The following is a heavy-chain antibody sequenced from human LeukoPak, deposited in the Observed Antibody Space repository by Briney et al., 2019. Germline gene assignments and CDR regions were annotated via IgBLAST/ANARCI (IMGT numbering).Heavy chain of an antibody. Sequence: PSETLSLTCSVFGGSISSYYWTWIRQPAGKGLEWIGRIQISENNNYNPSLKSRVTLSPDTSKNQFSLKLTSVTTADTATCYCARESVAAGTRYFDFWGQGTLVTVSS. CDR1: GGSISSYY. D-gene: IGHD6-13*01. V-gene: IGHV4-4*07. J-gene: IGHJ4*02. CDR3: ARESVAAGTRYFDF. CDR2: IQISENN.